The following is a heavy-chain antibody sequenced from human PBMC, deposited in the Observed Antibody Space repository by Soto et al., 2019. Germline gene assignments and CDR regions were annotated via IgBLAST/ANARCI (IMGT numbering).Heavy chain of an antibody. CDR3: ATEVWVYYDFWSGYSDY. Sequence: EVQLVESGGGLVQPGGSLRLSCAASGFTFSSYWMSWVRQAPGKGLEWVANIKEDGSDMYYVDSVKGRFTISSDNAKNSLYLQMNSLRAEDTAVYYCATEVWVYYDFWSGYSDYWGQGTLVTVSS. J-gene: IGHJ4*02. V-gene: IGHV3-7*01. CDR2: IKEDGSDM. CDR1: GFTFSSYW. D-gene: IGHD3-3*01.